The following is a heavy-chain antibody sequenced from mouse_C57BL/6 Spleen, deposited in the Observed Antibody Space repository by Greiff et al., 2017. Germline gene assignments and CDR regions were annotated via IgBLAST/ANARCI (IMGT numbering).Heavy chain of an antibody. V-gene: IGHV3-6*01. Sequence: ESGPGLVKPSQSLSLTSSVTGYSITSGYYWNWIRQFPGNKLEWMGYISYDGSNNYNPSLKNRISITRDTYKNQFFLKLNSVTTEDTATYYCARENWDGEVYFDYWGQGTTLTVSS. CDR2: ISYDGSN. D-gene: IGHD4-1*01. CDR1: GYSITSGYY. CDR3: ARENWDGEVYFDY. J-gene: IGHJ2*01.